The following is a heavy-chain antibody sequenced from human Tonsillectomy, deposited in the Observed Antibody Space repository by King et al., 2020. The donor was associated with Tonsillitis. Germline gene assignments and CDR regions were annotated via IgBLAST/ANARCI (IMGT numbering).Heavy chain of an antibody. CDR2: ISSDGSNK. Sequence: HVQLVESGGGVVQPGRSLRLSCAASGFTFSSYDMYWVRQAPGKGLEWVAVISSDGSNKYYADSVQGRFTISRDNSKNTLYLQMNSLRAEDTAVYYCAGDRDDYIFDYWGQGTLVTVSS. CDR3: AGDRDDYIFDY. CDR1: GFTFSSYD. J-gene: IGHJ4*02. V-gene: IGHV3-33*05. D-gene: IGHD4/OR15-4a*01.